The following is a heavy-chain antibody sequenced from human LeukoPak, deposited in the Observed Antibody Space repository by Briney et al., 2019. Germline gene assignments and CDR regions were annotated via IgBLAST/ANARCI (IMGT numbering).Heavy chain of an antibody. V-gene: IGHV3-74*01. CDR3: ARGLGYYDSTGYYGGAFDI. Sequence: PGGSLRLSCAASAFTFSSSWMHWVRQVPEKGLLWVSRINSDGSTSRYADSVKGRFTISRDNAKNKLYLQMNSLRAEDTAVYYCARGLGYYDSTGYYGGAFDIWGQGTMVTVSS. CDR2: INSDGSTS. D-gene: IGHD3-22*01. CDR1: AFTFSSSW. J-gene: IGHJ3*02.